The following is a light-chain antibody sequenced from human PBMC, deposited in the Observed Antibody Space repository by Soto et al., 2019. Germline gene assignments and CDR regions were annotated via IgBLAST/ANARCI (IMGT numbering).Light chain of an antibody. V-gene: IGKV3-20*01. J-gene: IGKJ1*01. Sequence: EIVLTQSPGTLSLSPGERATLSCRASQSVSSSYLAWYQQKPGQAPRLLIYGASSRATGIPDRFSGSGSGTEFTLTISRLEPEDFEVYYCQQYGSSPWTFGQGTQVDIK. CDR3: QQYGSSPWT. CDR2: GAS. CDR1: QSVSSSY.